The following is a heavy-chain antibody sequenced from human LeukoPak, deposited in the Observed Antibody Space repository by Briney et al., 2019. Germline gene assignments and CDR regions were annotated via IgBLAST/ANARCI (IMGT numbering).Heavy chain of an antibody. D-gene: IGHD6-13*01. CDR3: ARDPLGQPTYYFDY. Sequence: PGGSLRLSCAASGFTFSNYWMHWVRQAPGKGLVWVSRINSDGSSTGYADSVKGRFTISRDNSKNTLYLQMNSLRAEDTAVYYCARDPLGQPTYYFDYWGQGTLVTVSS. CDR1: GFTFSNYW. J-gene: IGHJ4*02. CDR2: INSDGSST. V-gene: IGHV3-74*01.